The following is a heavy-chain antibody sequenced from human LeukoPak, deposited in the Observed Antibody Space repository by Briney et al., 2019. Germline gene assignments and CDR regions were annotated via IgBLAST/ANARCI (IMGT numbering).Heavy chain of an antibody. CDR2: IKSENDGGTT. Sequence: GGSLRLSCAASGFIFSKAWMNWVRQAPGKGLEWVGRIKSENDGGTTDYAAPVKDRFIISRDDSENTLYLQMNSLRAEDTAVYYCAKQGSGYDTGGYRDFWGQGTLVTVSS. CDR3: AKQGSGYDTGGYRDF. J-gene: IGHJ4*02. D-gene: IGHD3-22*01. V-gene: IGHV3-15*01. CDR1: GFIFSKAW.